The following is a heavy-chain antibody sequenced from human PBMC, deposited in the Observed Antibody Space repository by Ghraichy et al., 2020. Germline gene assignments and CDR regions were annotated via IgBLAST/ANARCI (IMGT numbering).Heavy chain of an antibody. Sequence: GGSLRLSCAASGFTFSSYWMHWVRQAPEKGLVWVSRINSDGSSTSYADSVKDRFTISRDNAKNTLYLQMNSLRAEDTAVYYCARCTYYYDSSGYYYADAFDIWGQGTMVTVSS. J-gene: IGHJ3*02. D-gene: IGHD3-22*01. V-gene: IGHV3-74*01. CDR3: ARCTYYYDSSGYYYADAFDI. CDR2: INSDGSST. CDR1: GFTFSSYW.